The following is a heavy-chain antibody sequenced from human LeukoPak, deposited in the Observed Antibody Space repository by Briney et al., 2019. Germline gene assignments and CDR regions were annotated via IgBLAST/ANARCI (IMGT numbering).Heavy chain of an antibody. CDR1: GGSISSSSYY. J-gene: IGHJ4*02. V-gene: IGHV4-39*01. Sequence: SETLSVTCTVSGGSISSSSYYWGWIRQPPGKGLEWIGSIYYSGSTYYNPSLKSRVTISVDTSKNQFSLKLSSVTAADTAVYYCARHKGYFDYWGQGTLVTVSS. CDR3: ARHKGYFDY. CDR2: IYYSGST.